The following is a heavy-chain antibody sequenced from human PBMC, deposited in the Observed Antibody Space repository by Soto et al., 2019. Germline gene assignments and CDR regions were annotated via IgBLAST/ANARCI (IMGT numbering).Heavy chain of an antibody. CDR3: ASHRYDFWSGYEYYFDY. D-gene: IGHD3-3*01. V-gene: IGHV4-59*11. CDR1: GGSISSHY. Sequence: SETLSLTCTVSGGSISSHYWTWIWIRQLPGRGLEWVGYIYDSVKTKYNPSLKSRVTISVDTSKNQFSLKLSSVTAADTAVYYCASHRYDFWSGYEYYFDYWGQGTLVTVSS. CDR2: IYDSVKT. J-gene: IGHJ4*02.